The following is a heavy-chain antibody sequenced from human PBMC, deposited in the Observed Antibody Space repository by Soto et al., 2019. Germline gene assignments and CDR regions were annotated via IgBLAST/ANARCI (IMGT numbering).Heavy chain of an antibody. V-gene: IGHV3-11*05. J-gene: IGHJ4*02. CDR3: ARDRGAVTGQYFDY. D-gene: IGHD6-19*01. Sequence: QVQLEESGGGLVKPGGSLRLSCAASGFTFSAVYMSWIRQAPNKGLEYISYISSSGTSANYADSVKGRFTISRDNAKNSLYLQMNGLRADDTAVYYCARDRGAVTGQYFDYWGQGALVTVSS. CDR2: ISSSGTSA. CDR1: GFTFSAVY.